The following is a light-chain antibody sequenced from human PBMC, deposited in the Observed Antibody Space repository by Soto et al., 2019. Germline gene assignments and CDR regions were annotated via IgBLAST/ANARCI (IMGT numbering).Light chain of an antibody. CDR3: QQRNVWPPIT. CDR1: QSIHTS. V-gene: IGKV3-11*01. J-gene: IGKJ5*01. Sequence: VLTQSPATLSLSPGERATLSCRASQSIHTSLAWYQQKSGKPPRLVIYDSTLRANGVPDRFGGSMSGTEFTLTINSLEPEDFAVYYCQQRNVWPPITFGQGTRLEIK. CDR2: DST.